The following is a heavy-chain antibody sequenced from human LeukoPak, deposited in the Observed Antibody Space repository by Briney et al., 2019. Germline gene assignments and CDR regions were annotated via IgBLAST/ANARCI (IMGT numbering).Heavy chain of an antibody. CDR2: ICSSCTTI. CDR1: GFNFSTYS. Sequence: GSLRLSCAASGFNFSTYSMNWVRQAPGKGLEWVSYICSSCTTIYYADSVKGRFTISRDSAKNTLYLQMNSLRAEDTAVYYCARGQHRVTYSDDAFDIWGQGTMVTVSS. V-gene: IGHV3-48*01. J-gene: IGHJ3*02. D-gene: IGHD4-11*01. CDR3: ARGQHRVTYSDDAFDI.